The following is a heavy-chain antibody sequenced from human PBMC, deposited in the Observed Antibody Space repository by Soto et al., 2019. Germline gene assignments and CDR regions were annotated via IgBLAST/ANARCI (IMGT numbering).Heavy chain of an antibody. CDR2: INPSGGST. Sequence: ASVKVSCKASGYTFTSYYMHWVRQAPGQGLEWMGIINPSGGSTSYAQKLQGRVTMTRDTSTSTVYMELSSLRSEDTAVYYCARDQGYIVVVVAATDGMDVWGQGTTVTVSS. V-gene: IGHV1-46*01. CDR1: GYTFTSYY. CDR3: ARDQGYIVVVVAATDGMDV. D-gene: IGHD2-15*01. J-gene: IGHJ6*02.